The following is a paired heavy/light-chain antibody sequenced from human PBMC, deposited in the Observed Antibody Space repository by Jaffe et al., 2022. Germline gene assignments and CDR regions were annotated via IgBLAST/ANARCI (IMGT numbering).Heavy chain of an antibody. CDR2: IDWDDDK. CDR1: GFSLSTSGMC. CDR3: ARVSNWGPLRGYYYYYMDV. V-gene: IGHV2-70*01. Sequence: QVTLRESGPALVKPTQTLTLTCTFSGFSLSTSGMCVSWIRQPPGKALEWLALIDWDDDKYYSTSLKTRLTISKDTSKNQVVLTMTNMDPVDTATYYCARVSNWGPLRGYYYYYMDVWGKGTTVTVSS. J-gene: IGHJ6*03. D-gene: IGHD7-27*01.
Light chain of an antibody. CDR1: QSISSY. Sequence: DIQMTQSPSSLSASVGDRVTITCRASQSISSYLNWYQQKPGKAPKLLIYAASSLQSGVPSRFSGSGSGTDFTLTISSLQPEDFATYYCQQSYSTLTWTFGQGTKVEIK. CDR3: QQSYSTLTWT. CDR2: AAS. J-gene: IGKJ1*01. V-gene: IGKV1-39*01.